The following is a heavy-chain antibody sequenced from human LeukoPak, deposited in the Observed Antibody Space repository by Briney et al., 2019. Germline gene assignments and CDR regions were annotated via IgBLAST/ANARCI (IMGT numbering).Heavy chain of an antibody. J-gene: IGHJ4*02. Sequence: HPGGSLRLSCAASGFTFSSYAMHWVRQAPGKGLEWVAVISYDGSNKYYADSVKGRFTISRDNSKNTLYLQMNSLRAEDTAVYYCAKDSNYYDSSGLDYWGQGTLVTVSS. CDR1: GFTFSSYA. CDR3: AKDSNYYDSSGLDY. CDR2: ISYDGSNK. D-gene: IGHD3-22*01. V-gene: IGHV3-30-3*01.